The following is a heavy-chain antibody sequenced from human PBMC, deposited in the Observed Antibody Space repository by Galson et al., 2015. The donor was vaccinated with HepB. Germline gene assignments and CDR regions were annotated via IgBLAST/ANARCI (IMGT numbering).Heavy chain of an antibody. D-gene: IGHD3-22*01. Sequence: SVKVSCKVSGYTLIELSMHWVRQTPGKGPEWMGGFDAEEGETQYAQKFQGRVAMTEDTSTDTAYMELSSLRSEDTAIYYCAVGWPPSNWNLDSGRYFWANYWGQGTLITVSS. J-gene: IGHJ4*02. V-gene: IGHV1-24*01. CDR2: FDAEEGET. CDR1: GYTLIELS. CDR3: AVGWPPSNWNLDSGRYFWANY.